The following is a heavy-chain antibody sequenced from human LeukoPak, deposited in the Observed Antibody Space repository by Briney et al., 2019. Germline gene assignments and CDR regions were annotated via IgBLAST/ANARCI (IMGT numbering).Heavy chain of an antibody. V-gene: IGHV1-2*02. CDR3: ARGGDSSSSWYYRIGGWFDP. D-gene: IGHD6-13*01. Sequence: WASVKVSCKASGYTFTGYYMHWVRQAPGQGLEWMGWINPNSGGTNYAQKFQGRVTTTRDTSISTAYMELSRLRSDDTAVYYCARGGDSSSSWYYRIGGWFDPWGQGTLVTVSS. J-gene: IGHJ5*02. CDR1: GYTFTGYY. CDR2: INPNSGGT.